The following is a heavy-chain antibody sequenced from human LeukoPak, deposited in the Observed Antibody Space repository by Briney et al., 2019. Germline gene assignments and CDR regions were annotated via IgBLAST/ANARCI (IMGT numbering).Heavy chain of an antibody. CDR3: ARDRVNYYDSSPFDY. V-gene: IGHV4-4*07. CDR1: GGSISNYY. Sequence: SETLSLTCTVSGGSISNYYWNWIRQPAGKGREWIGHIYASGSTNYNPSLKSRVTMSVDPSQNQFSVTLSAVPAARTAVYYCARDRVNYYDSSPFDYWGQGSLVTVSS. D-gene: IGHD3-22*01. J-gene: IGHJ4*02. CDR2: IYASGST.